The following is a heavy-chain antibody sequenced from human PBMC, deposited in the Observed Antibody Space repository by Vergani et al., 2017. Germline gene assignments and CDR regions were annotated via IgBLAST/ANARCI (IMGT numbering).Heavy chain of an antibody. J-gene: IGHJ3*02. CDR1: GFTFSSYS. V-gene: IGHV3-48*01. Sequence: EVQLLESGGGLVQPGGSLRLSCAASGFTFSSYSMNWVRQAPGKGLEWVSYISSSSSTIYYADSVKGRFTISRDNAKNSLYLQMNSLRAEDTAVYYCASGDAFDIWGQGTMVTVSS. CDR3: ASGDAFDI. CDR2: ISSSSSTI.